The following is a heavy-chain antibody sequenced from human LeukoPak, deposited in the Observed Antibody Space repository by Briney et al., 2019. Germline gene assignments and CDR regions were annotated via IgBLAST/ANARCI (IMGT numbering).Heavy chain of an antibody. CDR2: IKPDGSEK. D-gene: IGHD3-16*01. J-gene: IGHJ4*02. V-gene: IGHV3-7*01. CDR3: ARSEAGGTY. CDR1: GFIFSSYW. Sequence: GGSLRLSCAASGFIFSSYWMTWVRQAPGKGLEWVANIKPDGSEKFYVDSVKGRFTISRDNAKNSLYLQMNSLRVEDTAVYHCARSEAGGTYWGQGTLVTVSS.